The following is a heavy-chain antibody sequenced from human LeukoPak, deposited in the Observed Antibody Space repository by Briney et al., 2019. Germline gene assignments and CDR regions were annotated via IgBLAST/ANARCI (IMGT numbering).Heavy chain of an antibody. Sequence: PSQTLSLTCTVSGGSISSGGYYWSWIRQPPGKGLEWIGYIYHSGSTYYNPSLKSRVTISVDRSKNQFSLKLSSVTAADTAVYYCARHINYYDSSGYYHWYFDLWGRGTLVTVSS. CDR1: GGSISSGGYY. CDR2: IYHSGST. V-gene: IGHV4-30-2*01. D-gene: IGHD3-22*01. CDR3: ARHINYYDSSGYYHWYFDL. J-gene: IGHJ2*01.